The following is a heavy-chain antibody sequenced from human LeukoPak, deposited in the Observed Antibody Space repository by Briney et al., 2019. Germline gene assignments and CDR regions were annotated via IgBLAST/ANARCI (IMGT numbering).Heavy chain of an antibody. CDR3: AKESIPQYSGWYFDL. D-gene: IGHD5-12*01. V-gene: IGHV3-30*02. J-gene: IGHJ2*01. CDR2: IPFDGSAR. CDR1: GFTFSSHG. Sequence: GGSLRLSCAASGFTFSSHGMQWVRQAPGKGLEWVAVIPFDGSARHYADAVEGRFTISRDNSKNTLYLQMNSLRAEDTAVYYCAKESIPQYSGWYFDLWGRGTLVTVSS.